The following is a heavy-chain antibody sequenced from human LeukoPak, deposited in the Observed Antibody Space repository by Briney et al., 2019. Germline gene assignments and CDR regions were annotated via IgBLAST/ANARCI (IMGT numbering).Heavy chain of an antibody. CDR2: INHSGST. J-gene: IGHJ4*02. CDR1: GGSFSGYY. V-gene: IGHV4-34*01. CDR3: AREEGDY. Sequence: SETLSLTCAVYGGSFSGYYWSWIRQPPGKGLEWIGEINHSGSTNYNPSLKSRVTISVDTSKNQFSLKLSSVTAADTAVYYCAREEGDYWGQGTLVTVSS.